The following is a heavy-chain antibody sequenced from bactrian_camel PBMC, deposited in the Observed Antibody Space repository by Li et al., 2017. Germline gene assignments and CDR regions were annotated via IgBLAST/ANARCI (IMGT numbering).Heavy chain of an antibody. J-gene: IGHJ4*01. D-gene: IGHD5*01. Sequence: HVQLVESGGGSVQAGGSLRLSCAASGYTYSTYCMGWARQAPGKEREGVAIIEGVGTTSYADSVKGRFTISRDNIKATLTLQMNSLQVNDSAMYRCAAVRRVWSGYALTSQRYGYWGQGTQVTVS. CDR3: AAVRRVWSGYALTSQRYGY. V-gene: IGHV3S26*01. CDR2: IIEGVGTT. CDR1: GYTYSTYC.